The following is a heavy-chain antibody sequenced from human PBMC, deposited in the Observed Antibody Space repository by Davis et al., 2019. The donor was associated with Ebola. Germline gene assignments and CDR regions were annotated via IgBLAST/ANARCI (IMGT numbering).Heavy chain of an antibody. CDR2: VIGSGTDK. V-gene: IGHV3-23*01. D-gene: IGHD4-17*01. J-gene: IGHJ4*02. Sequence: GGSLRLSCVASGFRFSDYSMSWVRQAPGEGLEWISGVIGSGTDKYYAESVKGRFTISRDNPKKTLYLQMNSLRAEDTAVYYCARVVDTTVMWAHHDYWGQGTLVTVSS. CDR3: ARVVDTTVMWAHHDY. CDR1: GFRFSDYS.